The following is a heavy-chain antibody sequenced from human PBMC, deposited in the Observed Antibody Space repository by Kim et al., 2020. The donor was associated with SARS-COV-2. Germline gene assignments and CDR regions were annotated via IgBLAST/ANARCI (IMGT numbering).Heavy chain of an antibody. CDR3: TSREAAAGKAADY. Sequence: YAASVKGRFTISRDDSKNTAYLQMNSLKTEDTAVYYCTSREAAAGKAADYWGQGTLVTVSS. D-gene: IGHD6-13*01. V-gene: IGHV3-73*01. J-gene: IGHJ4*02.